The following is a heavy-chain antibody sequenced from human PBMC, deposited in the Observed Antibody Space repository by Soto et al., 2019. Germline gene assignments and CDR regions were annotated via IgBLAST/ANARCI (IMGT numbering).Heavy chain of an antibody. D-gene: IGHD3-16*01. CDR1: GDSVSSYY. V-gene: IGHV4-59*02. J-gene: IGHJ4*02. CDR3: ARHEEDYGHFDN. Sequence: PSETLSLTCTVSGDSVSSYYWSWIRQPPGKGLEWIGYVSYTGTTNYNPSLKSRVTISVDTSKDHFSLKLTSVTAAETALYYCARHEEDYGHFDNWGQGTLVTVSS. CDR2: VSYTGTT.